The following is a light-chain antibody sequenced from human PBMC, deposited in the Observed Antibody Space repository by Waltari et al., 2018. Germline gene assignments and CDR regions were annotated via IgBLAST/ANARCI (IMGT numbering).Light chain of an antibody. CDR2: WAS. CDR1: QSVLYSSNNKNY. J-gene: IGKJ1*01. V-gene: IGKV4-1*01. CDR3: QQYLSTPPT. Sequence: DIVMTPSPDSMAVSLGERATINCKSSQSVLYSSNNKNYLAWYQQKPGQPPKLLIYWASTRESGVPDRFSGSGSGTDFTLPISSLQAEDVAVYYCQQYLSTPPTFGQGTKVEIK.